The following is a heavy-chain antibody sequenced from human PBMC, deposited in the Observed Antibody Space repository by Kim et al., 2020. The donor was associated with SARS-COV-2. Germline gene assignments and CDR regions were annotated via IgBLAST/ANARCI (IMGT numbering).Heavy chain of an antibody. CDR3: ARASTGYFYYFDY. V-gene: IGHV4-59*01. Sequence: NPSLKGRVTISVDTSKNQFSLKLSSVTAADTAVYYCARASTGYFYYFDYWGQGTLVTVSS. J-gene: IGHJ4*02. D-gene: IGHD3-9*01.